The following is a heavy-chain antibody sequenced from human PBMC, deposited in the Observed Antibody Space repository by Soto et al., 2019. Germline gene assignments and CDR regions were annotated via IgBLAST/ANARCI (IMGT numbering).Heavy chain of an antibody. D-gene: IGHD1-7*01. V-gene: IGHV3-49*04. CDR1: GFTFSSYA. J-gene: IGHJ4*02. CDR3: TRDWSVVAGTFDY. CDR2: IRSKAYGGTT. Sequence: PGGSLRLSCAASGFTFSSYAMSWVRQAPGKGLEWVGFIRSKAYGGTTEYAASVKGRFTISRDDSKSIAYLQMNSLKTEDTAVYYCTRDWSVVAGTFDYWGQGTLVTVSS.